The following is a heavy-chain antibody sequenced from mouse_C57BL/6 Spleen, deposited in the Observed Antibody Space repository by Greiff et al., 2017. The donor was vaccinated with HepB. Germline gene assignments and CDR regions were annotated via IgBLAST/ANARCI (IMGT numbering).Heavy chain of an antibody. J-gene: IGHJ4*01. V-gene: IGHV1-82*01. CDR2: IYPGDGDT. Sequence: VQLQQSGPELVKPGASVKISCKASGYAFSSSWMNWVKQRPGKGLEWIGRIYPGDGDTNYNGKFKGKATLTADKSSSTAYMQLSSLTSEDSAVYFCAREGDWDGGYAMDYWGQGTSVTVSS. CDR1: GYAFSSSW. CDR3: AREGDWDGGYAMDY. D-gene: IGHD4-1*01.